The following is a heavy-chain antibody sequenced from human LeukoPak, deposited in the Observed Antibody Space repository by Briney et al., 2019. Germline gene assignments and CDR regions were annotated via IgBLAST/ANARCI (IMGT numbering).Heavy chain of an antibody. J-gene: IGHJ4*02. Sequence: PSETLSLTCTVSGGSVSSGSYYWSWIRQPPGKGLEWIGYIYYSGSTNYNPSLKSRVTISVDTSKNQFSLKLSSVTAADTAVYYCAAGQVLDYGDYGYPPRPYYFDYWGQGTLVTVSS. CDR1: GGSVSSGSYY. CDR3: AAGQVLDYGDYGYPPRPYYFDY. CDR2: IYYSGST. V-gene: IGHV4-61*01. D-gene: IGHD4-17*01.